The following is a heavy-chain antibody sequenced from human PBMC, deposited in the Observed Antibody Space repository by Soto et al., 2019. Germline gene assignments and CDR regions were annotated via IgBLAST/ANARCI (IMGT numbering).Heavy chain of an antibody. CDR1: GFTFDAYA. CDR2: ISWNSGSI. D-gene: IGHD2-2*01. CDR3: AKAQTPAATPFDY. Sequence: EVQLVESGGGLVQPGRSLRLSCAASGFTFDAYAMHWVRQAPGKGLEWVSGISWNSGSIGYADAVKGRFTISRDNAKNSLYLQMNSLRAEDTALYYCAKAQTPAATPFDYWGQGTLVTVSS. V-gene: IGHV3-9*01. J-gene: IGHJ4*02.